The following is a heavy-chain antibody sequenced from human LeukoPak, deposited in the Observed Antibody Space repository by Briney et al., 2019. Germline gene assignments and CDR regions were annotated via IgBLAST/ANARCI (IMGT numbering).Heavy chain of an antibody. D-gene: IGHD2-15*01. V-gene: IGHV4-59*01. CDR2: IYNSGST. CDR1: GGSISGYY. J-gene: IGHJ4*02. CDR3: ARGGGLVVVRSGLLDY. Sequence: PSETLSLTCTVSGGSISGYYWTWIRQPPGKGLEWIGYIYNSGSTNYNPSLKSRLTISVDTSKNQFSLRLSSVTAADTAVYYCARGGGLVVVRSGLLDYWGQGTLVTVSS.